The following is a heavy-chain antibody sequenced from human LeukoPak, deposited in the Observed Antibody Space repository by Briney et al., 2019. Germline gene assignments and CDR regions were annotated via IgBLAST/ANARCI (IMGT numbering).Heavy chain of an antibody. CDR1: GYTFTNYG. Sequence: ASVTVSCKASGYTFTNYGISWVRQAPGQGPEWMGWISAYNGNTNYAQKLQGRVTMTTDTSTSTAYMELRSLRCDVTAVYYCARAYNFWIDYPSGDYWGEGTLGTVSS. D-gene: IGHD3-3*01. CDR3: ARAYNFWIDYPSGDY. V-gene: IGHV1-18*01. CDR2: ISAYNGNT. J-gene: IGHJ4*02.